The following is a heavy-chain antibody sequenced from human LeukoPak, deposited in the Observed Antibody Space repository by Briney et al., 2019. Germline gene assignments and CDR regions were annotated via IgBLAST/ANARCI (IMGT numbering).Heavy chain of an antibody. D-gene: IGHD3-10*01. Sequence: ASVKVSCKASGYTFTSYDINWVRQATGQGLEWMGWMNPNSGNTGYAQKFQGRVTMTRNTSISTAYMELSSLRSEDTAVYYCARCRSAPRVLLWFGDQHYYYYYMDVWGKGTTVTISS. CDR2: MNPNSGNT. CDR3: ARCRSAPRVLLWFGDQHYYYYYMDV. V-gene: IGHV1-8*01. J-gene: IGHJ6*03. CDR1: GYTFTSYD.